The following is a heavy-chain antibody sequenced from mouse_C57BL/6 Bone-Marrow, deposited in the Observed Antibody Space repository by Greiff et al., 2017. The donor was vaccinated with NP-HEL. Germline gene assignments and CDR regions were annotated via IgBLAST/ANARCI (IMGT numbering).Heavy chain of an antibody. CDR1: GFNIKDDY. J-gene: IGHJ4*01. Sequence: VQLQQSGAELVRPGASVKLSCTASGFNIKDDYMHWVKQRPEQGLEWIGWIDPENGDTEYASKFQGKATITADTSSNTAYLQLSSLTSEDTAVYYCTTGFAMDYWGQGTSVTGSS. CDR2: IDPENGDT. CDR3: TTGFAMDY. V-gene: IGHV14-4*01.